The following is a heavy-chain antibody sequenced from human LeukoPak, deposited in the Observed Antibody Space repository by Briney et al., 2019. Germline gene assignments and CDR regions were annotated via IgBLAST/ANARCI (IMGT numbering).Heavy chain of an antibody. CDR2: IYTSGST. Sequence: SETLSLTCTVSGGSISSYYWSWIRQPAGKGLEWIGRIYTSGSTNYNFSLKSRVTISVDTSKNQFSLKLSSVTAADTAVYYCARGLYSSSPEYMDVWGKGTTVTVSS. CDR1: GGSISSYY. D-gene: IGHD6-6*01. CDR3: ARGLYSSSPEYMDV. V-gene: IGHV4-4*07. J-gene: IGHJ6*03.